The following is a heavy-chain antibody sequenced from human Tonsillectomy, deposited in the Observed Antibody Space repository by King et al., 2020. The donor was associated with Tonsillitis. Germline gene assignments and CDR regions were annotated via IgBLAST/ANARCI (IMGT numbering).Heavy chain of an antibody. J-gene: IGHJ6*02. Sequence: VQLVESGGGVVQPGGSLKLSCAASGFALSDYGMHWVRQAPGKGLEWLAVISYDGSFKYYPDSVKGRFTISRDNSKNTLNLQMNSLRTEDTAVYYCAKEAVKYGKYYYHGVDYWGRGTTVTVSS. D-gene: IGHD4-17*01. V-gene: IGHV3-30*18. CDR1: GFALSDYG. CDR3: AKEAVKYGKYYYHGVDY. CDR2: ISYDGSFK.